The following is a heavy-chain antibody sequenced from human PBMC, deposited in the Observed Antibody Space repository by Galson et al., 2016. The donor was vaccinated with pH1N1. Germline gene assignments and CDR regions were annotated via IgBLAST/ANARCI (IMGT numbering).Heavy chain of an antibody. D-gene: IGHD3-22*01. Sequence: SVKVSCKASGYTFTGYFMHWVRQAPGQGPEWMGWINPNGGGTSYAQKFQGRVTFTRDTSISTAYMELSRLRSDDTAVYYCAFAYYYGPSAYHFHAEFFQNWGQGALVTVSS. V-gene: IGHV1-2*02. CDR2: INPNGGGT. J-gene: IGHJ1*01. CDR1: GYTFTGYF. CDR3: AFAYYYGPSAYHFHAEFFQN.